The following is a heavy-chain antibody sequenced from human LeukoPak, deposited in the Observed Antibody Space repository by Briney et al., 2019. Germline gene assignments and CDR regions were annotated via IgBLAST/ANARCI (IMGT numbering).Heavy chain of an antibody. Sequence: GGSLRLSCAASGFTFSSYEMNWVRQAPGKGLEWASYISTGGSTIYYADSVKGRFTISRDNAKNSLYLQMNSLRAEDTAVYYCARADYYDSSGYLDYWGQGTLVTVSS. CDR1: GFTFSSYE. CDR2: ISTGGSTI. D-gene: IGHD3-22*01. J-gene: IGHJ4*02. CDR3: ARADYYDSSGYLDY. V-gene: IGHV3-48*03.